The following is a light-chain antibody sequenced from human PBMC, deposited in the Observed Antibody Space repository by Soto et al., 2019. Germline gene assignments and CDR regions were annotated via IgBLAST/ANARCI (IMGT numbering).Light chain of an antibody. Sequence: DIPVTQSPSVLSATLGGRATFTCRASQGISSFLAWYQQKPGKAPNLLIYKASRLESGVPSRFSGSGSGTDFTLTISRLEPEDFAVYYCQQYGSSPWTFGQGAKVDI. V-gene: IGKV1-5*03. CDR2: KAS. CDR1: QGISSF. J-gene: IGKJ1*01. CDR3: QQYGSSPWT.